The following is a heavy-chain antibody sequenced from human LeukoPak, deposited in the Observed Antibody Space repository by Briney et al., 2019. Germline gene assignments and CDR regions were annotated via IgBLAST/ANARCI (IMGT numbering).Heavy chain of an antibody. CDR2: ISSSSSTI. CDR3: ARDLKGSYSRVPFDY. V-gene: IGHV3-48*01. D-gene: IGHD1-26*01. J-gene: IGHJ4*02. CDR1: GFTFSSYS. Sequence: GGSLRLSCAASGFTFSSYSMNWVRQAPGKGLEWVSYISSSSSTIYYADSVKGRFTISRDNAKNSLYLQMNSLRAEDTAVYYCARDLKGSYSRVPFDYWGQGTLVTVSS.